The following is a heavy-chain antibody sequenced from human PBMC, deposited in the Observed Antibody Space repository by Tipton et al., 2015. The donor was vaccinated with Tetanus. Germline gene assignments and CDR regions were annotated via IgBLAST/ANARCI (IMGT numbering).Heavy chain of an antibody. D-gene: IGHD3/OR15-3a*01. Sequence: SLRLSCSASGFIFSNYWMSWVRQAPGKGLEWVANINRNGGGKYYVDSVKGRFTTSRDEAKKSVYLEMSSLTVGDTAVYYCARDRGEDWTNFYYMDVWGKGATVIVSS. CDR3: ARDRGEDWTNFYYMDV. CDR1: GFIFSNYW. V-gene: IGHV3-7*01. CDR2: INRNGGGK. J-gene: IGHJ6*03.